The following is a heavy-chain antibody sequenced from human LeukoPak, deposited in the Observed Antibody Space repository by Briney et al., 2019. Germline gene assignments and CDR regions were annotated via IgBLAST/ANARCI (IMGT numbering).Heavy chain of an antibody. D-gene: IGHD3-10*01. V-gene: IGHV3-53*01. CDR2: IYSGGST. Sequence: GGSLRLSCAASGFTVSSSNMNWVRQAPGKGLEWVSSIYSGGSTYYADSVKGRFTISRDNFKNILYLQMNSLRAEDTAAYYCARIRGPHKRPFDYWGQGTLVTVSS. CDR3: ARIRGPHKRPFDY. CDR1: GFTVSSSN. J-gene: IGHJ4*02.